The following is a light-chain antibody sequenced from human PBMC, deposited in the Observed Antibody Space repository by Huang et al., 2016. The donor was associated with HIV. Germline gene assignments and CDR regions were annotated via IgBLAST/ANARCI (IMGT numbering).Light chain of an antibody. CDR3: QQYNKWPPYT. CDR1: ESILRN. J-gene: IGKJ2*01. CDR2: GAS. Sequence: VMTQSPATLSVSPGARATHSCRASESILRNLAWYQQSPGQPPRLLIYGASGRLRGIPDRFRGSGSGTEFSLTISSLQSEDFAGYYCQQYNKWPPYTYGQGTKLEIK. V-gene: IGKV3-15*01.